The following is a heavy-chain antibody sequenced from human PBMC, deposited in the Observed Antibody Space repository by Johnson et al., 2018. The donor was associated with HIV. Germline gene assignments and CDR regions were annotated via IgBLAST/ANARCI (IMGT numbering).Heavy chain of an antibody. CDR3: ARGYYDSSGRTGAFDI. CDR1: GFTFSSYW. D-gene: IGHD3-22*01. Sequence: VQLVESGGGLVKPGGSLRLSCAASGFTFSSYWLSWVRQAPGKGLEWVANIKQDGSEKYYVDSVKGRFTISRDNAKNSLYLQMNSLRAEDTAVYYCARGYYDSSGRTGAFDIWGQGTMVTVSS. V-gene: IGHV3-7*01. J-gene: IGHJ3*02. CDR2: IKQDGSEK.